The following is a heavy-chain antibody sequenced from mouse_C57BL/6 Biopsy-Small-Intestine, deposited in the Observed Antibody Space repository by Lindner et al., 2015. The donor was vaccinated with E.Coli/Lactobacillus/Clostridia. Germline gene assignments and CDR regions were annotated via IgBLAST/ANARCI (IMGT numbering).Heavy chain of an antibody. V-gene: IGHV1-80*01. J-gene: IGHJ1*03. CDR2: IYPGDGDT. CDR3: ATTITTVVPYWYFDV. Sequence: VQLQESGAELVKPGASVKISCKASGYAFSSYWINWVKQRPGKGLEWIGQIYPGDGDTNYNGKFKGKATLTADKSSSTAYMQLSSLTSEDSAVYFCATTITTVVPYWYFDVWGTGTTVTVSS. D-gene: IGHD1-1*01. CDR1: GYAFSSYW.